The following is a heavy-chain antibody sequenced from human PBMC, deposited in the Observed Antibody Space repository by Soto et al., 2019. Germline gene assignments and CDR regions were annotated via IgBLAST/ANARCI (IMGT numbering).Heavy chain of an antibody. V-gene: IGHV1-2*02. Sequence: ASVKVSCKTSGYIFTDHLIHWVRQSPGQGLQWVGWVHPDSGGTNVAQAFQDRVTMTADTSITTAYMDLARLRPDDTATFYCARGAQGFFPVSGIYFYFDHWGQGTPVTVSS. J-gene: IGHJ4*02. CDR2: VHPDSGGT. CDR3: ARGAQGFFPVSGIYFYFDH. D-gene: IGHD3-22*01. CDR1: GYIFTDHL.